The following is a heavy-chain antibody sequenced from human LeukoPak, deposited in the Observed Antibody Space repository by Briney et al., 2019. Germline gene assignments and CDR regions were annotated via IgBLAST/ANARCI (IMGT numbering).Heavy chain of an antibody. J-gene: IGHJ1*01. Sequence: PSETLSLTCTVSGGSISSYYWSWIRQPPGKGLEWIGYIYYSGSTNYNPSLKSRVTISVDTSKHQFSLKLSSVTAADTAVYYCARDTVDSSGFEYFQHWGQGTLVTVSS. CDR1: GGSISSYY. CDR2: IYYSGST. D-gene: IGHD3-22*01. V-gene: IGHV4-59*01. CDR3: ARDTVDSSGFEYFQH.